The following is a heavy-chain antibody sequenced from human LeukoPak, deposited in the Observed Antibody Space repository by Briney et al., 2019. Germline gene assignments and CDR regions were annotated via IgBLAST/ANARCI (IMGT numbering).Heavy chain of an antibody. CDR1: GYTFTSHD. V-gene: IGHV1-8*01. D-gene: IGHD2-2*01. Sequence: ASVKVSCKASGYTFTSHDINWVRQASGQGPEWMGWINPRTGDRGHAQKFQGRVTITRSTSMNTAYMELSSLRSEDTAVYYCTRHTSPTFDYWGQGTLVTVSS. CDR2: INPRTGDR. J-gene: IGHJ4*02. CDR3: TRHTSPTFDY.